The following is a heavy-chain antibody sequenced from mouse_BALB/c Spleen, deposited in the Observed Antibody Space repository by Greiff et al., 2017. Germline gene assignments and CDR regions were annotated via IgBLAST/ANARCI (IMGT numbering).Heavy chain of an antibody. J-gene: IGHJ4*01. V-gene: IGHV14-1*02. D-gene: IGHD1-2*01. Sequence: VQLQQSGAELVRPGALVKLSCKASGFNIKDYYMHWVKQRPEQGLEWIGWIDPENGNTIYDPKFQGKASITADTSSNTAYLQLSSLTSEDTAVYYCARGSLITTAPYYAMDYWGQGTSVTVSS. CDR3: ARGSLITTAPYYAMDY. CDR1: GFNIKDYY. CDR2: IDPENGNT.